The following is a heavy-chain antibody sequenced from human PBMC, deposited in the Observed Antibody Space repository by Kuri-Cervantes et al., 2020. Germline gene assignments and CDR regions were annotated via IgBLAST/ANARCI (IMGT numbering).Heavy chain of an antibody. J-gene: IGHJ3*02. D-gene: IGHD3-10*01. V-gene: IGHV1-2*02. Sequence: ASVKVSCKASGYTFTSYAMHWVRQAPGQGLEWMGWFNPNSGDTNFAQKFQGRVSMTRDTSISTAYMDLYRLRSDDTAVYYCARPIAGGFKGSSDAFDIWGQGTVVTVSS. CDR1: GYTFTSYA. CDR3: ARPIAGGFKGSSDAFDI. CDR2: FNPNSGDT.